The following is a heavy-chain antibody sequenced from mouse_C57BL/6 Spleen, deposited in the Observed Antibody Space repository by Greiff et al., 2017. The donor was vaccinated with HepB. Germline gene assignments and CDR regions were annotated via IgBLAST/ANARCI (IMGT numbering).Heavy chain of an antibody. CDR1: GYTFTSYW. D-gene: IGHD1-1*02. CDR3: ARSAFYYDAMDY. CDR2: IYPGSGST. J-gene: IGHJ4*01. Sequence: VQLQQPGAELVKPGASVKMSCKASGYTFTSYWITWVKQRPGQGLAWIGDIYPGSGSTNYNEKFKSKATLTVDTSSSTAYMQLSSLTSEDSAVYYCARSAFYYDAMDYWGQGTSVTVSS. V-gene: IGHV1-55*01.